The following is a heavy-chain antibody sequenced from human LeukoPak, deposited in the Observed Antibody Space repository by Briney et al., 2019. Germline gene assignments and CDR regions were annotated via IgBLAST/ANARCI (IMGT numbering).Heavy chain of an antibody. CDR1: GFAVSSNH. CDR2: IFNGGST. Sequence: GGSLRLSCAASGFAVSSNHMNWVRQAPGKGLEWVSVIFNGGSTYYADSVKGRFTISRDNAKNSLYLQMNSLRAEDTAVYYCARAGAVSYYYYYGMDVWGQGTTVTVSS. D-gene: IGHD5/OR15-5a*01. V-gene: IGHV3-53*01. J-gene: IGHJ6*02. CDR3: ARAGAVSYYYYYGMDV.